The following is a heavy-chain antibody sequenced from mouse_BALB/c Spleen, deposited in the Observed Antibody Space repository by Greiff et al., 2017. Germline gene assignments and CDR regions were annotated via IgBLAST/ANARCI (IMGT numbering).Heavy chain of an antibody. CDR1: GYTFTSYT. Sequence: QVQLKESAAELARPGASVKMSCKASGYTFTSYTMHWVKQRPGQGLEWIGYINPSSGYTEYNQKFKGKATLTVDKSSSTAYMELRSLTSEDSAVYYCARGDGYYGAYWGQGTLVTVSA. J-gene: IGHJ3*01. V-gene: IGHV1-4*02. CDR3: ARGDGYYGAY. D-gene: IGHD2-3*01. CDR2: INPSSGYT.